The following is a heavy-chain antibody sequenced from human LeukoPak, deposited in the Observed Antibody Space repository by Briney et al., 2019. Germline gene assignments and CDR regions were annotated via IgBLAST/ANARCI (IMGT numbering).Heavy chain of an antibody. Sequence: GASLKVSCKASGYTFTGYYMHWVRQAPGQGLECMGWINPNNGGTNYAQKFQGRVTMTRDTSISTAYMELSRLISDDTAVYYCASSYYDFWSGYSYYYMDVWGKGTTVTVSS. CDR2: INPNNGGT. D-gene: IGHD3-3*01. V-gene: IGHV1-2*02. CDR1: GYTFTGYY. CDR3: ASSYYDFWSGYSYYYMDV. J-gene: IGHJ6*03.